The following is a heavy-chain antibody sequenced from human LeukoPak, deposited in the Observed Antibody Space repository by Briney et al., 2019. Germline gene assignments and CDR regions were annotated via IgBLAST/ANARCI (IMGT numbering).Heavy chain of an antibody. V-gene: IGHV5-10-1*01. CDR1: GYSFTSYW. J-gene: IGHJ5*02. CDR3: ARHDSPYDILTGYSS. D-gene: IGHD3-9*01. CDR2: IDPSDSYT. Sequence: GEPLKISCKGSGYSFTSYWISWVRQMPGKGLEWMGRIDPSDSYTNYSPSFQGHVTISADKSISTAYLQWSSLKASDTAMYYCARHDSPYDILTGYSSWGQGTLVTVSS.